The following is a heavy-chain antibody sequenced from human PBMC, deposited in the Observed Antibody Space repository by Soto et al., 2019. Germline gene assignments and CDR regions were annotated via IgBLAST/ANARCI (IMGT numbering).Heavy chain of an antibody. J-gene: IGHJ4*02. CDR2: INHSGST. V-gene: IGHV4-34*01. CDR1: GGXFSGYY. Sequence: SETLSLTCAVYGGXFSGYYWSWIRQPPGKGLEWIGEINHSGSTNYNPSLKSRVTISVDTSKNQFSLKLSSVTAADTAVYYCARGPSRVSPFDYWGQGTLVTVSS. CDR3: ARGPSRVSPFDY. D-gene: IGHD6-6*01.